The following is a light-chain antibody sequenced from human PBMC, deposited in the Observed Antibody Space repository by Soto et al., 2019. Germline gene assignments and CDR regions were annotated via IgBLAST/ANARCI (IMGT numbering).Light chain of an antibody. V-gene: IGKV1-5*01. Sequence: DIQMTQSHSTLSASVGDRVTITCRASQSISSWLAWYQQKPGKAPKLLIYDASRLESGVPSRFSGSGSGTEFTLTISSLQPDDFATYYFQQYNSYIYTFGQGTKLEIK. CDR2: DAS. CDR1: QSISSW. CDR3: QQYNSYIYT. J-gene: IGKJ2*01.